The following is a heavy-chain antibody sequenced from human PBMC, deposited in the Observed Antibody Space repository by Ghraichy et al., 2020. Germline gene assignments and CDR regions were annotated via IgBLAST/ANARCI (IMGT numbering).Heavy chain of an antibody. D-gene: IGHD3-9*01. J-gene: IGHJ4*02. V-gene: IGHV3-7*01. Sequence: GGSLRLSCAASGFTFSSYWMSWVRQAPGKGLEWVANIKQDGSEKYYVDSVKGRFTISRDNAKNSLYLQMNSLRAEDTAVYYCARDPIRGPPTGFEDDYWGQGTLVTVSS. CDR2: IKQDGSEK. CDR3: ARDPIRGPPTGFEDDY. CDR1: GFTFSSYW.